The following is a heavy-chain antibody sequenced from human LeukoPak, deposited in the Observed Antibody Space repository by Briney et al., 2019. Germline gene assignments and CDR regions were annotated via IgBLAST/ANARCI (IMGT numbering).Heavy chain of an antibody. CDR2: ISSSGSTI. CDR1: GFTFSSYE. CDR3: ARVYGAVAGYDY. Sequence: PGGSLRLSCAASGFTFSSYEMNWVRQAPGKGLEWVSYISSSGSTIYYADSVKGRFTTSRDNAKNSLYLQMNSLRAEDTAVYYCARVYGAVAGYDYWGQGTLVTVSS. V-gene: IGHV3-48*03. D-gene: IGHD6-19*01. J-gene: IGHJ4*02.